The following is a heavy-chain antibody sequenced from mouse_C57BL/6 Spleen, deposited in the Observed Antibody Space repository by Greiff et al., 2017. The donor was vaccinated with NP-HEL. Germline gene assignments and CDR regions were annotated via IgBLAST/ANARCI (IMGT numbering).Heavy chain of an antibody. D-gene: IGHD1-1*01. CDR2: ISSGSSTN. Sequence: EVTLVESGGGLVKPGGSLKLSCAASGFTFSDYGMHWVRQAPEKGLEWVAYISSGSSTNYYADTVKGGFTISRDNAKNTLFLQMTSWRSEDSAMYSWARRATTVVEEDWYFDVWGTGTTVTVSS. CDR3: ARRATTVVEEDWYFDV. CDR1: GFTFSDYG. V-gene: IGHV5-17*01. J-gene: IGHJ1*03.